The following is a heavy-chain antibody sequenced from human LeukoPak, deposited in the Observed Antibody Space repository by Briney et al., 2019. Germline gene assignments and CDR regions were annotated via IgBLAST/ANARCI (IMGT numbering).Heavy chain of an antibody. CDR3: ARDHYYDSSGFSLDY. CDR1: GYTFTSYY. J-gene: IGHJ4*02. CDR2: INPSGGST. V-gene: IGHV1-46*01. D-gene: IGHD3-22*01. Sequence: ASVKVSCKASGYTFTSYYMHWVRQAPGQGLEWMGIINPSGGSTSYAQKFQGRVTMTSDTSTSTVYMELSSLRSEDTAVYYCARDHYYDSSGFSLDYWGQGTLVTVSS.